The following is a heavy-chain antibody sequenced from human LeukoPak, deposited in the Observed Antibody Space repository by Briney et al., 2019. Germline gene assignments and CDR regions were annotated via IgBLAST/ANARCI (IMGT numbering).Heavy chain of an antibody. CDR1: GFTFSTYT. V-gene: IGHV3-64*01. CDR2: ISGNGDIT. D-gene: IGHD6-19*01. Sequence: PGGSLRLSCAASGFTFSTYTMNWVRQAPGKGLEYVSVISGNGDITYYANSMKGRFTISRDNSKNTLYLQMGSLRPEDMAVYYCRAVAATNEVDYWGQGTLVTVSS. CDR3: RAVAATNEVDY. J-gene: IGHJ4*02.